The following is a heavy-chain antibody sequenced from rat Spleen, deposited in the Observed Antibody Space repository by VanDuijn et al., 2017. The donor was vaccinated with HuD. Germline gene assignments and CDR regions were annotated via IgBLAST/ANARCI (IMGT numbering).Heavy chain of an antibody. V-gene: IGHV2-41*01. J-gene: IGHJ2*01. CDR2: IWNTGGT. D-gene: IGHD1-5*01. CDR1: GFSLTSYH. Sequence: QVQLKESGPGLMQPSQTLSLTCIVSGFSLTSYHVHWVRQSPGKGLEWMGVIWNTGGTRYNSALKSRLSISKDTSKSQVFLKMNSLQTEDTATYYCAREGIGTTTDYWGQGVMVTVSS. CDR3: AREGIGTTTDY.